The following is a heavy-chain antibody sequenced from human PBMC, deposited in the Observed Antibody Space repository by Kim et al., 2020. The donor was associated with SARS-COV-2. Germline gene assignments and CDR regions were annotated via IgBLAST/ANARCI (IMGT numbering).Heavy chain of an antibody. CDR1: GFTFSSYA. CDR3: AKDSPGVVAATDDNWFDP. V-gene: IGHV3-23*01. J-gene: IGHJ5*02. Sequence: GGSLRLSCAASGFTFSSYAMSWVRQAPGKGLEWVSAISGSGGSTYYADSVKGRFTISRDNSKNTLYLQMNSLRAEDTAVYYCAKDSPGVVAATDDNWFDPWGQGTLVTVSS. CDR2: ISGSGGST. D-gene: IGHD2-15*01.